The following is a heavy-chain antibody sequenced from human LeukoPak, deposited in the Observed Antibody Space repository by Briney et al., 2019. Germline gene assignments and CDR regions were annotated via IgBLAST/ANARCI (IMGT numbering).Heavy chain of an antibody. V-gene: IGHV4-31*03. Sequence: PSETLSLTCTVSGGSISSGDYYWSWIRQHPGKGLEWIGYTYYSGSTYYNPSLKSRVTISVDTSKNQFSLKLTSVTAADTTVYYCARGRDSSSWYVHYFDYWGQGTPVTVSS. CDR1: GGSISSGDYY. CDR2: TYYSGST. J-gene: IGHJ4*02. CDR3: ARGRDSSSWYVHYFDY. D-gene: IGHD6-13*01.